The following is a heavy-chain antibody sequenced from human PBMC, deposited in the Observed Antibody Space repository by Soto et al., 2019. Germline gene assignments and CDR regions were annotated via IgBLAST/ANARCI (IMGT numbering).Heavy chain of an antibody. Sequence: GGSLRLSCSASGFTLSNYWMHWVRKAPGKGLVWVSRINIDGKTTNYADSVKGRFTISRDNTQNTLYLQMNSLRAEDTTVYYCARVLSCDLALDPWGQGTLVTVSS. V-gene: IGHV3-74*01. CDR2: INIDGKTT. D-gene: IGHD2-21*02. CDR1: GFTLSNYW. CDR3: ARVLSCDLALDP. J-gene: IGHJ5*02.